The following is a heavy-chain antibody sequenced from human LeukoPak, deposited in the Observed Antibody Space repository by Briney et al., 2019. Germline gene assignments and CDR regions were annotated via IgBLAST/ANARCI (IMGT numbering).Heavy chain of an antibody. CDR2: IRSSSSYI. J-gene: IGHJ4*02. Sequence: PGGSLRLSCAASGFTFNTYSMNWVRQAPGKGLEWVSCIRSSSSYIYYADSVKGRFTISRDNAKNSLYLQMNSLRDEDTAVYYCARDEGWLQFYFDYWGQGTLVTVSS. D-gene: IGHD5-24*01. V-gene: IGHV3-21*01. CDR3: ARDEGWLQFYFDY. CDR1: GFTFNTYS.